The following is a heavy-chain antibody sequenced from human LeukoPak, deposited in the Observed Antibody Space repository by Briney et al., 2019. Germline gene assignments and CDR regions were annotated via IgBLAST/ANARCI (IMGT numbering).Heavy chain of an antibody. D-gene: IGHD3-3*01. Sequence: ASVKVSCKASGYTFTSYGISWVRQAPGQGLEWMGWISAYNGNTNYAQKLQGRVTMTTDTSTSTAYMELRSLRSDDTAVYYCARDRDFWSGYPTGPLDYRGQGTLVTVSS. CDR1: GYTFTSYG. J-gene: IGHJ4*02. CDR2: ISAYNGNT. V-gene: IGHV1-18*01. CDR3: ARDRDFWSGYPTGPLDY.